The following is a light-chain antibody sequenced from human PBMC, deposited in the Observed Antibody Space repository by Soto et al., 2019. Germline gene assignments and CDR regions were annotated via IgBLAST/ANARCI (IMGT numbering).Light chain of an antibody. Sequence: DTVMTQSPDSLAVSLGERATINCKSSQSVFYSPNNKDHLAWFQQKPGQPPKLLIYWASTRESGVPDRFSGSGSGTDFTLTISSLQAEDVAVYYCQQYFTIPWTFGQGTKVEIK. CDR1: QSVFYSPNNKDH. CDR2: WAS. J-gene: IGKJ1*01. V-gene: IGKV4-1*01. CDR3: QQYFTIPWT.